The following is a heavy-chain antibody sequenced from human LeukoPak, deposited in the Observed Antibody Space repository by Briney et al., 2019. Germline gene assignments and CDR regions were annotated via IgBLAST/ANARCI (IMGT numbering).Heavy chain of an antibody. CDR2: ISFDGSEK. J-gene: IGHJ6*03. V-gene: IGHV3-30*04. Sequence: PGGSLRLSCAAAGFTFSNYAMHWVRQAPGKGPEWVAVISFDGSEKYFADSVKGRFTISRDNSRNTLYLQMNSLRAEDTAVYYCARVGRWIQLFSYMDVWGKGTTVTVSS. CDR3: ARVGRWIQLFSYMDV. D-gene: IGHD5-18*01. CDR1: GFTFSNYA.